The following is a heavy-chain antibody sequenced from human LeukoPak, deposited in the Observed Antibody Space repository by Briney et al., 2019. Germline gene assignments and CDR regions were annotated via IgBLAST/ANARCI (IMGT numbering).Heavy chain of an antibody. CDR2: TNPSGGST. CDR3: ARDLHVGSSSSGYPFDY. V-gene: IGHV1-46*01. CDR1: GYTFTSYY. J-gene: IGHJ4*02. Sequence: ASVTVSCKASGYTFTSYYMHWVRQAPGQGLEWMGITNPSGGSTSYAQKFQGRVTITADESTSTAYMELSSLRSEDTAVYYCARDLHVGSSSSGYPFDYWGQGTLVTVSS. D-gene: IGHD3-22*01.